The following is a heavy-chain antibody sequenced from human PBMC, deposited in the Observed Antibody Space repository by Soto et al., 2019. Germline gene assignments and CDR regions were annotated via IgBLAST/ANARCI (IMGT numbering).Heavy chain of an antibody. Sequence: GGSLRLSCAASGFTFSSYWMHWVRQAPGKGLVWVSRINSDGSSTSYADSVKGRFTISRDNAKNTLYLQMNSLRAEDTAVYYWARGDIVVVPAAMLYYYYMDVWGKGTTVTVSS. D-gene: IGHD2-2*01. CDR3: ARGDIVVVPAAMLYYYYMDV. CDR1: GFTFSSYW. CDR2: INSDGSST. V-gene: IGHV3-74*01. J-gene: IGHJ6*03.